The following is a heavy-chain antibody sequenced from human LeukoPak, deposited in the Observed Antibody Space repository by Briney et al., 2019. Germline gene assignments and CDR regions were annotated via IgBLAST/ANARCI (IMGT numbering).Heavy chain of an antibody. D-gene: IGHD6-13*01. J-gene: IGHJ6*02. Sequence: GGSLRLSCAASGFTVSSNYMSWVRQAPGKGLEWVSVICSGGSTYYADSVKGRFTISRHNSKNTLYLQMNSLRAEDTAVYYCARDSRSIAAAGTSYYYGMDVWGQGTTVTVSS. CDR2: ICSGGST. V-gene: IGHV3-53*04. CDR1: GFTVSSNY. CDR3: ARDSRSIAAAGTSYYYGMDV.